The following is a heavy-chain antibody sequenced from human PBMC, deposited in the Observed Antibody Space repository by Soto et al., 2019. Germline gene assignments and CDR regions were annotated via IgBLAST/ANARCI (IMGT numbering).Heavy chain of an antibody. D-gene: IGHD3-3*01. Sequence: SETLSLTCAVSSGSISSSNWWSWVRQPPGKGLEWIGEIYHSGSTNYNPSLKSRVTISVDKSKNQFSLKLSAVTAADTAGYYWARAAGFGVVYWFDPWGQGTLVNVSS. J-gene: IGHJ5*02. CDR1: SGSISSSNW. V-gene: IGHV4-4*02. CDR3: ARAAGFGVVYWFDP. CDR2: IYHSGST.